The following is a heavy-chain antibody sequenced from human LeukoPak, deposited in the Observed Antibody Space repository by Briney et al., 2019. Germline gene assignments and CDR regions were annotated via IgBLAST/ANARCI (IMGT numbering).Heavy chain of an antibody. CDR3: ARGGEDSSGYYAFDV. CDR1: GSSISSSTYY. CDR2: IYYSGST. V-gene: IGHV4-39*07. D-gene: IGHD3-22*01. Sequence: KPSETLSLTCTVSGSSISSSTYYWGWIRQPPGKGLEWIGTIYYSGSTYYKPSLKSRVTISVDKSKNQFSLKLSSVTAADTAVYCCARGGEDSSGYYAFDVWGLGTMVTVSS. J-gene: IGHJ3*01.